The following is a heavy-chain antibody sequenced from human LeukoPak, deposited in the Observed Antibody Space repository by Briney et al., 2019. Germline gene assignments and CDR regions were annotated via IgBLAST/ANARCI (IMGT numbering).Heavy chain of an antibody. CDR2: VIAYNGNT. V-gene: IGHV1-18*01. CDR1: GYTFTSYG. CDR3: ARGFYDDDLFDY. D-gene: IGHD5/OR15-5a*01. J-gene: IGHJ4*02. Sequence: ASVKVSCKASGYTFTSYGISWVRQAPGQGLEWMGWVIAYNGNTNYAQKLQGRVTMTTDTSTSTAYMELRSLRSDDTAVYYCARGFYDDDLFDYWGQGTLVTVSS.